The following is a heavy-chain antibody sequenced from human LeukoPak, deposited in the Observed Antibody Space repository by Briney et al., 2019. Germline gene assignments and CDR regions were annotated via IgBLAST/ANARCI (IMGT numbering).Heavy chain of an antibody. CDR1: GYRFSRYG. CDR2: VSVFNGDT. V-gene: IGHV1-18*01. CDR3: ARGHGYYYYMDV. J-gene: IGHJ6*03. Sequence: SVKVACKASGYRFSRYGISWVRQAPGQGPEWVGWVSVFNGDTKYAQKFQGRVTVTTEISTDTAYMELSSLRSDDTGVYYCARGHGYYYYMDVWGKGTTVIVSS.